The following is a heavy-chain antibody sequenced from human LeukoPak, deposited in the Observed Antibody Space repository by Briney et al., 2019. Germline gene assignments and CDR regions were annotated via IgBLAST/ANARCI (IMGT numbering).Heavy chain of an antibody. J-gene: IGHJ4*02. Sequence: GGSLRLSCAASGFIFSSYGMHWVRQAPGKGLEWVAFMRSDGSDKYYADSVKGRFTISRDNSKNTLYLQMNSLRAEDTAAYYCAKHDSSSYYWGQGTLVTVSS. CDR3: AKHDSSSYY. CDR2: MRSDGSDK. CDR1: GFIFSSYG. D-gene: IGHD3-22*01. V-gene: IGHV3-30*02.